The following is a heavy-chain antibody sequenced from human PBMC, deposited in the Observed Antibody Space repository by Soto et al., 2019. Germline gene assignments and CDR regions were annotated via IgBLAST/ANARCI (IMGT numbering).Heavy chain of an antibody. D-gene: IGHD6-19*01. V-gene: IGHV3-21*01. CDR2: ISSTSTYT. J-gene: IGHJ4*02. CDR1: GFTFRSYA. Sequence: LRLSCAASGFTFRSYAMNWVRQTQEKGLEWVSSISSTSTYTHYADSVKGRFTISRDNANNSLFLQMNSLRAEDTAIYYCARDLALAGNYWGQGALVTVSS. CDR3: ARDLALAGNY.